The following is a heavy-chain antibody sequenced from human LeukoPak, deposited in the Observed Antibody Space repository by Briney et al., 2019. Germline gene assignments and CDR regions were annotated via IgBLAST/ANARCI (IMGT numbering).Heavy chain of an antibody. V-gene: IGHV4-59*01. CDR1: GASISTYY. J-gene: IGHJ3*02. Sequence: SETLSLTCIVSGASISTYYWSWIRQPPGKGLEWIGYIYYTGIINYNPSLRGRVTISVDMSANQFSLRLSYVTAADTAVYYCARGKTYYDISKDAFDIWGQGTMVTVSS. CDR2: IYYTGII. D-gene: IGHD3-22*01. CDR3: ARGKTYYDISKDAFDI.